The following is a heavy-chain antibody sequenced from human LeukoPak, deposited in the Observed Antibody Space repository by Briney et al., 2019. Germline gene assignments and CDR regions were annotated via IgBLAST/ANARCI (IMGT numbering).Heavy chain of an antibody. CDR1: GGSFSGYY. CDR3: ARAGIAAARDY. CDR2: INHSGST. V-gene: IGHV4-34*01. J-gene: IGHJ4*02. D-gene: IGHD6-13*01. Sequence: PSETLSLTCAVYGGSFSGYYWSWIRQPPGKGLEWIGEINHSGSTNYNPSLKSRVTISVDTSKNQFSLKLSSVTAADTAVFYCARAGIAAARDYWGQGTLVTVSS.